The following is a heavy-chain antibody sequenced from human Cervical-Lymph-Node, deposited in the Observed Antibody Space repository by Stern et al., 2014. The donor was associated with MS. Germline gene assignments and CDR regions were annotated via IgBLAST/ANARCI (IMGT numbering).Heavy chain of an antibody. CDR3: AKVGDTTGYYYAMDV. V-gene: IGHV3-23*04. Sequence: QLVQSGGGMVQPGGSLRLSCAASGITFKNYVMSWVLQAPGKALEWVSAISGGGDVSYNADSVKGRFTISRDNSKSTLYLQMNSLRAEDTAMYYCAKVGDTTGYYYAMDVWGQGTTVTVSS. D-gene: IGHD1-26*01. J-gene: IGHJ6*02. CDR1: GITFKNYV. CDR2: ISGGGDVS.